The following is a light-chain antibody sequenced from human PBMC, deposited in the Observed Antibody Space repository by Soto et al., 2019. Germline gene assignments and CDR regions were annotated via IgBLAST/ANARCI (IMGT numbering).Light chain of an antibody. V-gene: IGKV3-20*01. CDR3: QQYVSPPIT. Sequence: EILLTQSPGTLSLSPGDRATLSCRASQSVTSTYLGWYQQKPGQAPSLLIYGASSRATGIPDRFSGSGSGTDFTLTISRLEPEDFAVYYCQQYVSPPITFGQGTRLEIK. CDR2: GAS. CDR1: QSVTSTY. J-gene: IGKJ5*01.